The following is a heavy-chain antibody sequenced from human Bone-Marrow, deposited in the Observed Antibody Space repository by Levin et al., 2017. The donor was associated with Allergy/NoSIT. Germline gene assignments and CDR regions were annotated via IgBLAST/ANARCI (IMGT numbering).Heavy chain of an antibody. CDR3: ARGCDGACYGTH. V-gene: IGHV3-74*01. CDR1: GFTFSSYW. D-gene: IGHD2-21*02. Sequence: GGSLRLSCAASGFTFSSYWMHWVRQVPGKGLVWVSRINTDGSSTNYADSVKGRFTVSRDNARNTLYLQLNGLRAEDTAIYYCARGCDGACYGTHWGQGALVTVSP. CDR2: INTDGSST. J-gene: IGHJ4*02.